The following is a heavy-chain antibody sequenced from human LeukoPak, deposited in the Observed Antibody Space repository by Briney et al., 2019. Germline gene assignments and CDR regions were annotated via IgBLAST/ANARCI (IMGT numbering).Heavy chain of an antibody. J-gene: IGHJ3*02. CDR1: GGAFSSYA. CDR2: IIPIFGTA. CDR3: ARLSHYDSSGYHDAFDI. D-gene: IGHD3-22*01. Sequence: ASVKVSCKASGGAFSSYAIRWVRQAPGQGLEWMGGIIPIFGTANYAQKFQGRVTITTDESTSTAYMELSSLRSEDTAVYYCARLSHYDSSGYHDAFDIWGQGTMVTVSS. V-gene: IGHV1-69*05.